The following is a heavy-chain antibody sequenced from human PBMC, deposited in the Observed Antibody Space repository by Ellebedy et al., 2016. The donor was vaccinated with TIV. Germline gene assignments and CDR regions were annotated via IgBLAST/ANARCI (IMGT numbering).Heavy chain of an antibody. Sequence: AASVKVSCKASGYIFTNYFMHWVRQAPGQGLEWVAMIYPRDGSTSYAQRFQGRVIMTRDTSTSTVSMELSSLTSEYTAVYFCVRDNSGFDFWGQGTMVTVSP. CDR1: GYIFTNYF. CDR3: VRDNSGFDF. J-gene: IGHJ3*01. D-gene: IGHD1-26*01. V-gene: IGHV1-46*01. CDR2: IYPRDGST.